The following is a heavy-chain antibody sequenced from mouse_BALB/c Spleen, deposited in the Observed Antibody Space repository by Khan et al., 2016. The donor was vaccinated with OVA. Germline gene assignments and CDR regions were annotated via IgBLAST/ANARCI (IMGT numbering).Heavy chain of an antibody. CDR1: GYIFTSYW. V-gene: IGHV1S132*01. CDR2: IYPGTDNS. Sequence: QVQLQQSGAELVRPGASVKLSCKTSGYIFTSYWIHWVKQRSGQGLEWIARIYPGTDNSYYNEKFKDKATLTADKSSSTAYMQLSSLKSEDSDVYFCARREVLYHFDHWGQGTTLTVSS. J-gene: IGHJ2*01. CDR3: ARREVLYHFDH.